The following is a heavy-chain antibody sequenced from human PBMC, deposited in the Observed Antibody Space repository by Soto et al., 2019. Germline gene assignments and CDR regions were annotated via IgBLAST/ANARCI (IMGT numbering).Heavy chain of an antibody. CDR3: ARVTGGDLNPLSWFDP. CDR2: ISAYNGNT. J-gene: IGHJ5*02. D-gene: IGHD2-21*02. CDR1: GYTFTSYG. Sequence: VASVKVSCKASGYTFTSYGISWVRQAPGQGLEWMGWISAYNGNTNYAQKLQGRVTMTTDTSTSTAYMELRSLRSDDTAVYYCARVTGGDLNPLSWFDPWGQGTLVTVSS. V-gene: IGHV1-18*01.